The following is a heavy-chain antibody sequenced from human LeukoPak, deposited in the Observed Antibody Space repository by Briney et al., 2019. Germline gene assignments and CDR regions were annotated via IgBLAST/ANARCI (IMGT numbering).Heavy chain of an antibody. CDR2: ISVYNGDT. V-gene: IGHV1-18*01. D-gene: IGHD3-3*01. J-gene: IGHJ4*02. CDR1: GYIFTNYG. Sequence: ASVKVSCKASGYIFTNYGISWVRQAPGQGLEWMGWISVYNGDTNYAQKLQGRVTMTTDTSTSTAYMEVRSMRSDDTAVYFCARVEGPSIFGVIDYWGQGTLVTISS. CDR3: ARVEGPSIFGVIDY.